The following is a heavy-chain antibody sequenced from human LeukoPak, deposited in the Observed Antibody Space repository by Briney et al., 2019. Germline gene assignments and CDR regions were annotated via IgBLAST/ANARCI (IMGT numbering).Heavy chain of an antibody. J-gene: IGHJ4*02. CDR1: GFAFTTYA. Sequence: GRSLRLSCAASGFAFTTYAMHWVRQAPGKGLEWVAFISYDGGDKYYAESVKGRFTISRDNSKNTLYLQMNSLRADDTAMYYCARDRPNSYQPGGYWGQGTLVTVSS. D-gene: IGHD2-2*01. V-gene: IGHV3-30*04. CDR2: ISYDGGDK. CDR3: ARDRPNSYQPGGY.